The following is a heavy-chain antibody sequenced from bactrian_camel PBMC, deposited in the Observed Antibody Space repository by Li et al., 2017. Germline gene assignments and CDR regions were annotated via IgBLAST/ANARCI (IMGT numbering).Heavy chain of an antibody. D-gene: IGHD2*01. Sequence: HVQLVESGGGSVQTGGSLSLSCAASPHDSRDPEMTFSDYCMAWFRREPGKEREWVAAIDSDGSTTYADSVKGRFTISRDNAKNTLSLQMNSLKPEDTAVYHCAADRRGRGGTCRGPAFEYYGRGTQVTVS. CDR1: PHDSRDPEMTFSDYC. CDR2: IDSDGST. V-gene: IGHV3S1*01. CDR3: AADRRGRGGTCRGPAFEY. J-gene: IGHJ4*01.